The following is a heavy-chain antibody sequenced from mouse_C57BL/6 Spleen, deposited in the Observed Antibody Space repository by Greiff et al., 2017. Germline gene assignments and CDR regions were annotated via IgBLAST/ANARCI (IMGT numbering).Heavy chain of an antibody. CDR3: ARSADYYGNYAMDY. J-gene: IGHJ4*01. CDR2: IYPGDGDT. Sequence: QVQLQQSGPELVKPGASVKISCKASGYAFSSSWMNWVKQRPGKGLEWIGRIYPGDGDTNYNGKFKGTATLTADKSSSTAYMQLSSLPSEDSAVYFGARSADYYGNYAMDYWGQGTSVTVSS. D-gene: IGHD1-1*01. V-gene: IGHV1-82*01. CDR1: GYAFSSSW.